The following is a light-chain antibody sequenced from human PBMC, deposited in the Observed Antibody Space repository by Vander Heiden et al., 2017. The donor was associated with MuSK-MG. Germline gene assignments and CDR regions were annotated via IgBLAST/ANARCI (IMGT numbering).Light chain of an antibody. CDR1: SSDVGGYNY. V-gene: IGLV2-14*01. CDR3: SSKTSSSNPYV. CDR2: DVS. Sequence: QSALTQPASVSGSPGQSITISCTGTSSDVGGYNYVSWYQQHPDKAPKLRSYDVSNRRSGVSNRFSGSKSGTTAALTIPGLQAEDEADDYCSSKTSSSNPYVCGTGTKVT. J-gene: IGLJ1*01.